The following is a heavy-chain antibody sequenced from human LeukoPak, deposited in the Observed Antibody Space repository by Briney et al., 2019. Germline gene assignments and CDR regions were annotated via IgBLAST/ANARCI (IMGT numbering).Heavy chain of an antibody. D-gene: IGHD2-21*02. J-gene: IGHJ4*02. V-gene: IGHV4-59*02. CDR2: IQYSGAT. Sequence: SETLSLTCSVSGVSVNSRYWSWVRQPPEKGLEWIGYIQYSGATNYNPSLKSRVSISIDTPRNQFSLSLSSVTAADTAVYYCAREDPLTAHFDYWGQGTLVTVSS. CDR1: GVSVNSRY. CDR3: AREDPLTAHFDY.